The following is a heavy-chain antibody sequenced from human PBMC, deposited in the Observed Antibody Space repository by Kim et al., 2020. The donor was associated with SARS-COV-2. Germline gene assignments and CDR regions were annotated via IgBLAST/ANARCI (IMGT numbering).Heavy chain of an antibody. Sequence: SETLSLTCTVSGGSISSYYWNWIRQPPGKGLEWIGYIYYSGSTNYNPSLKSRVTISVDTSKNQFSLKLNSVTAADTAVYYCARDRLGYYSYYGMDVWGQGTTVTVSS. J-gene: IGHJ6*02. D-gene: IGHD3-16*01. V-gene: IGHV4-59*01. CDR1: GGSISSYY. CDR2: IYYSGST. CDR3: ARDRLGYYSYYGMDV.